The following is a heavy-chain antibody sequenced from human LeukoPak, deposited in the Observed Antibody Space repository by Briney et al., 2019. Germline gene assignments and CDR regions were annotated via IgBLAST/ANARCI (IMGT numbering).Heavy chain of an antibody. J-gene: IGHJ4*02. V-gene: IGHV1-69*13. CDR3: ARDSTYYDILTGYYNRNPSDY. D-gene: IGHD3-9*01. CDR1: GGTFSSYA. Sequence: ASVKVSCKASGGTFSSYAISWVRQAPGQGLEWMGGIIPIFGTANYAQKFQGRVTITADESTSTAYMELSSLRSEDTAVYYCARDSTYYDILTGYYNRNPSDYWGQGTLVTASS. CDR2: IIPIFGTA.